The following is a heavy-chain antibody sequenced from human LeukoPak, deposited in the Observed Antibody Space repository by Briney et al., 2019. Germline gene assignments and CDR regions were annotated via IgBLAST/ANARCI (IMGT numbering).Heavy chain of an antibody. Sequence: GSLRLSCAASGFTFSTYAMSWVRQPPGKGLEWIGSIYYSGSTYYNPSLKSRVTISVDTSKNQFSLKLSSVTAADTAVYYCASVRRGFGESSKYYAYYYMGVWGKGTTVTISS. V-gene: IGHV4-38-2*01. D-gene: IGHD3-10*01. J-gene: IGHJ6*03. CDR3: ASVRRGFGESSKYYAYYYMGV. CDR1: GFTFSTYA. CDR2: IYYSGST.